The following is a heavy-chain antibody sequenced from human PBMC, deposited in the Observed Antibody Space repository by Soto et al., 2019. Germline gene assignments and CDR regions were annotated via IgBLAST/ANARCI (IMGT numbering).Heavy chain of an antibody. CDR1: GFNFKNYG. CDR2: ISGSGSET. D-gene: IGHD3-3*01. Sequence: GGSLRLSCATSGFNFKNYGMSWVRLAPGQGLEWVSAISGSGSETYYADSVKGRFTITRDNSKETLFLQMNSLRAEDTAIYYCATDLALFLGVAPAATGSFDFWGQGTPVTVSS. J-gene: IGHJ4*02. CDR3: ATDLALFLGVAPAATGSFDF. V-gene: IGHV3-23*01.